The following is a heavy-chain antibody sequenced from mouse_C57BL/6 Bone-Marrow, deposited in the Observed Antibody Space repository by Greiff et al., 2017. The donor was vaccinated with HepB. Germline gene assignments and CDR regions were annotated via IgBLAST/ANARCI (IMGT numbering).Heavy chain of an antibody. CDR3: ARIGTGYFDV. J-gene: IGHJ1*03. CDR1: GYTFTSYW. CDR2: IYPGSGST. Sequence: VQLQQPGAELVKPGASVKMSCKASGYTFTSYWITWVKQRPGQGLEWIGDIYPGSGSTKYNEKFKSKATLTVDTSSSTAYMQLSSLTSEDSAVYYFARIGTGYFDVWGTGTTVTVSS. V-gene: IGHV1-55*01. D-gene: IGHD4-1*01.